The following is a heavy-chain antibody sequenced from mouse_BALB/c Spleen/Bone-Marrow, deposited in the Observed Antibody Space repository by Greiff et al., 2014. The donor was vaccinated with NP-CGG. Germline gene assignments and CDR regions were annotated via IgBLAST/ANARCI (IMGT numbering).Heavy chain of an antibody. D-gene: IGHD1-1*01. CDR3: ASGYYGSSPYWYFDV. CDR2: IDPENGNT. J-gene: IGHJ1*01. CDR1: GFNIKDYY. V-gene: IGHV14-1*02. Sequence: QLQQSGAELVRPGALVKLSCKASGFNIKDYYMHWVKQRPEQGLEWIGWIDPENGNTIYDPKFQGKASITADTSSNTAYLQLSGLTSEDTAVYYCASGYYGSSPYWYFDVWGAGTTVTVSS.